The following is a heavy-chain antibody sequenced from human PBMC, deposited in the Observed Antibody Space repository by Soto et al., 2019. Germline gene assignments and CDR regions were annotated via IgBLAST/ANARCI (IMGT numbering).Heavy chain of an antibody. CDR1: RGSINHND. D-gene: IGHD2-15*01. J-gene: IGHJ4*01. V-gene: IGHV4-59*01. Sequence: ETLELSSAVQRGSINHNDWTWALHPPGKDLVCIGYIYYSGSTNYNPSLKSRVTISVDTSKNQFSLKLSSVTAADTAVYYCAREGSLYCSGGGCTGSYFEYWGHGSLVTVS. CDR2: IYYSGST. CDR3: AREGSLYCSGGGCTGSYFEY.